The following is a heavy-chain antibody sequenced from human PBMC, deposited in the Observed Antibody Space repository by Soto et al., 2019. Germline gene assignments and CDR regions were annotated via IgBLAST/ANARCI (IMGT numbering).Heavy chain of an antibody. CDR3: ARVEMATSKGNAFDI. CDR1: GYTFTSDY. D-gene: IGHD5-12*01. Sequence: ASVKVSCKASGYTFTSDYMYWVRQAPGQGLERMGIINPSGGSTSYAQKFQGRVTMTRDTSTSTVYMELSSLRSEDTAVYYCARVEMATSKGNAFDIWGQGTMVTVSS. V-gene: IGHV1-46*01. CDR2: INPSGGST. J-gene: IGHJ3*02.